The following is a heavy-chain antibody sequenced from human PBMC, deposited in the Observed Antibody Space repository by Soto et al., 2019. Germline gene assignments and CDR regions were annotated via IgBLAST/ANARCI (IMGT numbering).Heavy chain of an antibody. Sequence: SETLSLTCAVYGGSFSGYYWSWIRQPPGKGLEWIGEINHSGSTNYNPSLKSRVTISVDTSKNQFSLKLSSVTAADTAVYYCARVFTLRYFDWLPIFPSFDYWGQGT. CDR3: ARVFTLRYFDWLPIFPSFDY. CDR2: INHSGST. J-gene: IGHJ4*02. CDR1: GGSFSGYY. V-gene: IGHV4-34*01. D-gene: IGHD3-9*01.